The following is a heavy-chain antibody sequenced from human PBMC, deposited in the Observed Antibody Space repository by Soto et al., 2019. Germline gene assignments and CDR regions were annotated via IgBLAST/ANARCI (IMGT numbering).Heavy chain of an antibody. V-gene: IGHV2-5*02. D-gene: IGHD3-10*01. J-gene: IGHJ4*02. CDR1: GFSLSTSGVG. Sequence: KESGPTLVKPTQTLTLTCTFSGFSLSTSGVGVGWIRQPPGKALEWLALIYWDDNKLYSPSLKSRLTITKDTSKNQVVLTMTNMDPVDTATYYCAHRDGFGELKYWGQGTLVTVSS. CDR2: IYWDDNK. CDR3: AHRDGFGELKY.